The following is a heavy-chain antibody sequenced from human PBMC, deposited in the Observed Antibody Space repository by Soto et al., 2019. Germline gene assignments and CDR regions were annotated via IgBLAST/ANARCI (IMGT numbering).Heavy chain of an antibody. J-gene: IGHJ6*02. D-gene: IGHD2-15*01. V-gene: IGHV1-2*04. CDR3: ARSAPNSSGGSCYPYYFGMDV. CDR2: INPNSGGT. Sequence: ASVKVSFKASGYTFTGYYMHWVRQAPGQGLEWMGWINPNSGGTNYAQKFQGWVTMTRDTSISTAYMELSRLRSDDTAVYYCARSAPNSSGGSCYPYYFGMDVWGQGTTVTVSS. CDR1: GYTFTGYY.